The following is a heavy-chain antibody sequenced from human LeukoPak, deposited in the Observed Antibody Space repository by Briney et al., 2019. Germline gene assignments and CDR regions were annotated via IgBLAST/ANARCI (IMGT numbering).Heavy chain of an antibody. J-gene: IGHJ4*02. V-gene: IGHV3-11*05. D-gene: IGHD6-19*01. CDR1: GFIFSDDY. CDR3: ARGESFSSGWPYYFDF. CDR2: ISGSGSYT. Sequence: PGGSLRLSCAASGFIFSDDYMNWIRQAPGKGLEWVSYISGSGSYTNYADSVKGRFTISRDNAKNSLYLQMNSLRAEDTAVYYCARGESFSSGWPYYFDFWGQGALVTVST.